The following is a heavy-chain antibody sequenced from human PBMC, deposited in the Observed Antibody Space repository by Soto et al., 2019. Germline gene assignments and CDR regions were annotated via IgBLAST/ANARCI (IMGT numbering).Heavy chain of an antibody. V-gene: IGHV3-74*01. CDR1: GFTFSNDW. D-gene: IGHD3-9*01. CDR3: IKVLTRGVGVPRFYFDS. CDR2: INADGGST. Sequence: LRLSCAASGFTFSNDWMHWVRQAPGKGLEWVSRINADGGSTHYADSVRGRFTISRDNAKNTLFLQLNSLRVEDTAIYYCIKVLTRGVGVPRFYFDSWGQGTLVTVSS. J-gene: IGHJ4*02.